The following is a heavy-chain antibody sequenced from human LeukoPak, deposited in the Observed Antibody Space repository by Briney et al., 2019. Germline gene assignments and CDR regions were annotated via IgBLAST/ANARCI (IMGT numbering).Heavy chain of an antibody. Sequence: ASVKVSCKASGYTFTSYAMHWVRQAPGQRLEWMGWINAGNGNTKYSQKFQGRVTITRDTSASTAYMELSSLRSEDTAVYYCARDFRNCSSTSCYDEDPLDSPFYYYYYGMDVWGQGTTVTVSS. CDR2: INAGNGNT. CDR3: ARDFRNCSSTSCYDEDPLDSPFYYYYYGMDV. V-gene: IGHV1-3*01. J-gene: IGHJ6*02. CDR1: GYTFTSYA. D-gene: IGHD2-2*01.